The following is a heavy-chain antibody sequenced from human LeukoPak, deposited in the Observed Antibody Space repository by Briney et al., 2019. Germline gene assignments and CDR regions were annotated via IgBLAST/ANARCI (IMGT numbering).Heavy chain of an antibody. CDR1: GFTFDDYP. D-gene: IGHD3-10*01. CDR3: AKDPLWFGESFGFDY. CDR2: ITWDGAVT. V-gene: IGHV3-43*01. J-gene: IGHJ4*02. Sequence: GGSLRLSCAASGFTFDDYPMHWVRQTPKKGLEWVSLITWDGAVTHYADSVKGRFTISRDNSKNSLYLQMNSLRVEDTAVYYCAKDPLWFGESFGFDYWGQGTLVTVSS.